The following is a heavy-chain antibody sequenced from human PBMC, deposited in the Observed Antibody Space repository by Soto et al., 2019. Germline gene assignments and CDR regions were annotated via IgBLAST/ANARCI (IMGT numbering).Heavy chain of an antibody. J-gene: IGHJ5*02. Sequence: EVQLLESGGGLVKPGGSLRLSCAASGFAFGRYALSWVRQAPGKGLEWVSAMGGSVDSKSYADSVKGRFTISRDDPKNTLCLEMNSLRTEDTAIYFCARDQISGWYDNWGQGTRVTVSS. CDR3: ARDQISGWYDN. CDR2: MGGSVDSK. CDR1: GFAFGRYA. V-gene: IGHV3-23*01. D-gene: IGHD6-19*01.